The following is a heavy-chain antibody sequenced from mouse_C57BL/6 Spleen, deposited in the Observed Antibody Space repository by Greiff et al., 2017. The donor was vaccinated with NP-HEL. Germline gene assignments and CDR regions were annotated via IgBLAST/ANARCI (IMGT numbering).Heavy chain of an antibody. D-gene: IGHD1-1*01. Sequence: QVQLQQPGAELVKPGASVKLSCKASGYTFTSYWMHWVKQRPGQGLEWIGMIHPNSGSTNYNEKFQSKATLTVDKSSSTAYMQHSSLTSEDSAVYYCARDGSSYIRFAYWGQGTLVTVSA. J-gene: IGHJ3*01. V-gene: IGHV1-64*01. CDR3: ARDGSSYIRFAY. CDR2: IHPNSGST. CDR1: GYTFTSYW.